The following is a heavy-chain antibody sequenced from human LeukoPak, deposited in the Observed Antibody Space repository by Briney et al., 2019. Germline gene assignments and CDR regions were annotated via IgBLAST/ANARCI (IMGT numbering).Heavy chain of an antibody. Sequence: SETLSLTCTVSGGSISSYYWSWIRQPPGKGLEWIGYIYYSGSTNYNPSLKSRVTISVDTSKNQFSLKLSSVTAADTAVYYCARVGTDCSGGNCYWGQGTLVTVSS. D-gene: IGHD2-15*01. CDR3: ARVGTDCSGGNCY. CDR1: GGSISSYY. J-gene: IGHJ4*02. CDR2: IYYSGST. V-gene: IGHV4-59*01.